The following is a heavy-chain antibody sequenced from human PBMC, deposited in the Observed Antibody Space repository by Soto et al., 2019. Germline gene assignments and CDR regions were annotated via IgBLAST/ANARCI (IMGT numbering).Heavy chain of an antibody. Sequence: QVQLVQSGAEVKKPGSSVKVSCKASGGTFSSYAISWARQAPGQGLEWMGGIIPIFGTADYAQKLQGRVTITADESTSTAYRDLSSLRSEDTAVYYWATTEMGNYYYGMDVWGQGTKVTVSS. V-gene: IGHV1-69*12. D-gene: IGHD7-27*01. CDR3: ATTEMGNYYYGMDV. J-gene: IGHJ6*02. CDR2: IIPIFGTA. CDR1: GGTFSSYA.